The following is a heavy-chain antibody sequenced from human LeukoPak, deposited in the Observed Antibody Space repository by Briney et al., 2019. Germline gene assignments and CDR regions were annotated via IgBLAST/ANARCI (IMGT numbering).Heavy chain of an antibody. V-gene: IGHV1-2*02. Sequence: GASVKVSCKASGYTFTGYYMHWVRQAPGQGLEWMGWINPNSGGTNYAQKFQDRVTMTRDTSISTAYMELSRLRSDDTAVYYCARFSDPGDAFDIWGQGTMVTVSS. CDR2: INPNSGGT. CDR1: GYTFTGYY. CDR3: ARFSDPGDAFDI. J-gene: IGHJ3*02. D-gene: IGHD1-26*01.